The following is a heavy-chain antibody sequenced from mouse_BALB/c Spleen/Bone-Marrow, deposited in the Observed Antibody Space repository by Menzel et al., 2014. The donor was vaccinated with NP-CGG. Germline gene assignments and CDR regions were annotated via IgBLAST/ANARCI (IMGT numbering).Heavy chain of an antibody. CDR3: TRHYYGSSFDY. V-gene: IGHV6-6*02. CDR1: GFTFSNYW. D-gene: IGHD1-1*01. Sequence: EVMLVESGGGLVQPGGSMKLSCVASGFTFSNYWMNWVRQSPEKGLEWVAEIRLKSNNYATHYAESVKGRFTISRDDSKSSGYLQMNNLRAEDTGIYYCTRHYYGSSFDYWGQGTTLTVSS. CDR2: IRLKSNNYAT. J-gene: IGHJ2*01.